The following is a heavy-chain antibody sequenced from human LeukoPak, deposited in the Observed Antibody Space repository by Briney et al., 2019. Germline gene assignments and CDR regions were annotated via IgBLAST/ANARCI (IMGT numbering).Heavy chain of an antibody. CDR3: AKSRITMVRGVIPPVFYY. J-gene: IGHJ4*02. CDR2: ISGSRYTT. D-gene: IGHD3-10*01. CDR1: GFTFSSSA. V-gene: IGHV3-23*01. Sequence: GGSLRLSCAASGFTFSSSAMTWVRQAPGEGLEWVSNISGSRYTTFYADSVQGRFTISRDNTRNTLYLQMNSLGAEDTAVYYCAKSRITMVRGVIPPVFYYWGRGNLVSVFS.